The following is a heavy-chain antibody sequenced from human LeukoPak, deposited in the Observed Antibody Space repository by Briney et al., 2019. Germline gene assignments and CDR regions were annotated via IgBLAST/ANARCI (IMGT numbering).Heavy chain of an antibody. V-gene: IGHV4-34*01. D-gene: IGHD5-18*01. J-gene: IGHJ4*02. CDR3: ARGLGGYSYGYSFDY. CDR1: GGSFSGYY. Sequence: SETLSLTCAVYGGSFSGYYWSWIRQPPGKGLEWIGEINHSGSTNYNPSLKSRVTISVDTSKNQFSLKLSSVTAADTAVYYCARGLGGYSYGYSFDYWGQGTLVTVSS. CDR2: INHSGST.